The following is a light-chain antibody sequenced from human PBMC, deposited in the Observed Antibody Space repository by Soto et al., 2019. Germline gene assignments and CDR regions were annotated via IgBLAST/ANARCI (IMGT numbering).Light chain of an antibody. CDR3: QQYGISPPYT. J-gene: IGKJ2*01. CDR1: QSVSSSY. Sequence: EIVLAQSPGTLSLSPGERATLSCRASQSVSSSYLAWYQQKPGQAPRLLIYGASSRATGIPDRFSGSGSGTDSTVTISRLEPEDFAVYYCQQYGISPPYTFGQGTTLEIK. V-gene: IGKV3-20*01. CDR2: GAS.